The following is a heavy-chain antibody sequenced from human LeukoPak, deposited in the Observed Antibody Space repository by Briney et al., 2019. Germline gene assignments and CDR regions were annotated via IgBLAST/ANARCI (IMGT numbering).Heavy chain of an antibody. J-gene: IGHJ4*02. CDR3: AGLGYSSWAFDY. CDR1: GGSISSYH. CDR2: IYYSGST. Sequence: SETLSLTCTVSGGSISSYHWSWIRQPPGKGLEWIGYIYYSGSTNYNPSLKSRVTISVDTSKNQFSLKLSSVTAADTAVYYCAGLGYSSWAFDYWGQGPLVTVSS. V-gene: IGHV4-59*08. D-gene: IGHD6-13*01.